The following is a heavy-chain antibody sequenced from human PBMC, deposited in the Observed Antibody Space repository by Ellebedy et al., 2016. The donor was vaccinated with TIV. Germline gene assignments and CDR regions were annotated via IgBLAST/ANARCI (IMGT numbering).Heavy chain of an antibody. CDR2: INSNGNTT. CDR3: ARGGSSPLYG. D-gene: IGHD2-15*01. CDR1: GFTFRNDW. J-gene: IGHJ4*02. V-gene: IGHV3-74*01. Sequence: GESLKISXAASGFTFRNDWMHWVRQAPGKGLVWVSRINSNGNTTTYVDSVKGRFTISRDNAKNTLYLQMNSLRAEDTAVYYCARGGSSPLYGWGQGTLVTVSS.